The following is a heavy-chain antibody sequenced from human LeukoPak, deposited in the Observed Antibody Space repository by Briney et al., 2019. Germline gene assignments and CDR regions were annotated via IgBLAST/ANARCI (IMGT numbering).Heavy chain of an antibody. CDR3: ARLGYCSSTSCYRRGYFDY. J-gene: IGHJ4*02. D-gene: IGHD2-2*02. CDR2: INHSGST. V-gene: IGHV4-34*01. CDR1: GGSFSGYY. Sequence: KPSETLSLTCAVYGGSFSGYYWSWIRQPPGKGLEWIGEINHSGSTNYNPSPKSRVTISVDTSKNQFSLKLSSVTAADTAVYYCARLGYCSSTSCYRRGYFDYWGQGTLVTVSS.